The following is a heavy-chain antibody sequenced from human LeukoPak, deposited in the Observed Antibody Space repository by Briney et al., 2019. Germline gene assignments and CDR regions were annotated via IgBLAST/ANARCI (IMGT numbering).Heavy chain of an antibody. CDR1: GYSFTDYY. V-gene: IGHV1-2*02. CDR2: INTKTGRT. D-gene: IGHD3-3*01. Sequence: ASVKVSCKTSGYSFTDYYIHWVRQAPGQGLEWMAWINTKTGRTSSARKFQGRVTMTSDPSITTVYMDMAWLTSDDTAIYFCARADFIDAGPYLIGPWGQGTLVTVSS. J-gene: IGHJ5*02. CDR3: ARADFIDAGPYLIGP.